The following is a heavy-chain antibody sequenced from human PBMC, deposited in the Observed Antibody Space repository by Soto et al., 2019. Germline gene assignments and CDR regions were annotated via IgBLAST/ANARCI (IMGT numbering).Heavy chain of an antibody. Sequence: QLQLQESGPGLVKPSETLSLTCTVSGGSISSTNYFWGWIRQPPGKGLEWIGNIYYSGNTYHNPSLKSRVTISVDTSKNQFSQKLNSVTAADTAVYYCARWAVSGSQRFDYWGQGTLVTVSS. J-gene: IGHJ4*02. D-gene: IGHD6-19*01. V-gene: IGHV4-39*01. CDR3: ARWAVSGSQRFDY. CDR2: IYYSGNT. CDR1: GGSISSTNYF.